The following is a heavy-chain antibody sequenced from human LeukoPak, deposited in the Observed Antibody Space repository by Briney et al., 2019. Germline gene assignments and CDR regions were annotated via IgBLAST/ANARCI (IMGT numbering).Heavy chain of an antibody. CDR2: IKQDGSTK. D-gene: IGHD1-26*01. Sequence: GGSLRLSCAASGFTFTNSWMAWVRQAPGKGLEWVANIKQDGSTKHYADSLKGRFTISRDNPKNSLYLQMNSLRADHTAVYYCARDTDGSLDYWGQGIPVTVAS. CDR3: ARDTDGSLDY. V-gene: IGHV3-7*01. J-gene: IGHJ4*02. CDR1: GFTFTNSW.